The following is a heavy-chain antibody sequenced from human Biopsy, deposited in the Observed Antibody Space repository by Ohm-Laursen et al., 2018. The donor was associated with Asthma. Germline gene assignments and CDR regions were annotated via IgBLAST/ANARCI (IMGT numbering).Heavy chain of an antibody. Sequence: ASVKVSCKSPGGTFNTNVIGWVRQAPGQGLEWMGGINSVFGTTTYPQKFQDRVTITADDSTSTVYMELSSLRSEDTAVYYCARKAGSCISRTCYSLDFWGQGTLVTVSS. V-gene: IGHV1-69*13. CDR3: ARKAGSCISRTCYSLDF. CDR1: GGTFNTNV. D-gene: IGHD2-2*01. CDR2: INSVFGTT. J-gene: IGHJ4*02.